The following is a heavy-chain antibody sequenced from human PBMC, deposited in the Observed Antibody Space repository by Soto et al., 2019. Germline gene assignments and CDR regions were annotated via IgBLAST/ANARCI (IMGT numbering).Heavy chain of an antibody. V-gene: IGHV3-49*03. J-gene: IGHJ4*02. CDR1: GFTFGDHS. CDR3: SRLPPLRRNLGKEFDY. D-gene: IGHD1-1*01. CDR2: ITSKRYGGTT. Sequence: GWSLRVSCTGFGFTFGDHSLVWFRQAPGKGLEWVGFITSKRYGGTTEIAPSVKGRFWISRDDSKSIAYLEMNSLTVEDSGMYYCSRLPPLRRNLGKEFDYWGQGTRVTVSS.